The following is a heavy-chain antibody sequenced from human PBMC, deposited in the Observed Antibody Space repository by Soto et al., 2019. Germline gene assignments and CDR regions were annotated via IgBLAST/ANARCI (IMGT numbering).Heavy chain of an antibody. V-gene: IGHV3-23*01. CDR1: GFTFSSYA. Sequence: GGSLRLSCAASGFTFSSYAMSWVRQAPGKGLEWVSAISGSGGSTYYADSVKGRFTISRDNSKNTLYLQMNSLRAEDTAVYYCALGYSGYDYYFDYWGQGTLVTVSS. CDR3: ALGYSGYDYYFDY. J-gene: IGHJ4*02. CDR2: ISGSGGST. D-gene: IGHD5-12*01.